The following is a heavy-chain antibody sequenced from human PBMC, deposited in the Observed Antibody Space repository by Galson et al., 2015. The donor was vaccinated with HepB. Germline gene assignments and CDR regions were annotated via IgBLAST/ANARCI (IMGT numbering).Heavy chain of an antibody. V-gene: IGHV4-30-4*07. D-gene: IGHD5-18*01. CDR2: IYDSGNT. CDR3: ARASPGYAYGTGDAFDI. CDR1: GGSINSGAYS. J-gene: IGHJ3*02. Sequence: TLSLTCAVSGGSINSGAYSWSWIRQPPGKGLEWIGYIYDSGNTYYNPSLKSRVSISLDTSKKQFSLNLRSVTAADTAVYYCARASPGYAYGTGDAFDIWGQRTLVTVSA.